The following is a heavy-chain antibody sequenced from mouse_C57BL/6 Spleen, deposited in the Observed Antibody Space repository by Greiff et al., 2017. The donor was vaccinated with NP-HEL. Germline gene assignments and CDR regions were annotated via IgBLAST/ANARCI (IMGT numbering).Heavy chain of an antibody. CDR3: ARSADYSGAWFAY. D-gene: IGHD2-12*01. J-gene: IGHJ3*01. V-gene: IGHV1-80*01. CDR1: GYAFSSYW. CDR2: ISPGDGDT. Sequence: VQLQQSGAELVKPGASVKISCKASGYAFSSYWMNWVKQRPGKGLEWIGQISPGDGDTNYNGKFKGKATLTVDKSSSPAYMQLNSLTSEDSAVYFCARSADYSGAWFAYWGQGTLVTVSA.